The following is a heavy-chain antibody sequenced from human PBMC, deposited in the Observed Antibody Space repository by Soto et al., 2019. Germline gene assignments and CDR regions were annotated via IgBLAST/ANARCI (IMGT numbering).Heavy chain of an antibody. CDR2: IYYSGST. Sequence: SETLSLTCPVSCGSISSGGYYWSWIRQHPGKGLEWIGYIYYSGSTYYNPSLKSRVTISVDTSKNQFSLKLSSVTAADTAVYYCARQRYCSSTSCYDYYCYYGMDVWGQGTTVT. D-gene: IGHD2-2*01. CDR3: ARQRYCSSTSCYDYYCYYGMDV. CDR1: CGSISSGGYY. J-gene: IGHJ6*02. V-gene: IGHV4-31*03.